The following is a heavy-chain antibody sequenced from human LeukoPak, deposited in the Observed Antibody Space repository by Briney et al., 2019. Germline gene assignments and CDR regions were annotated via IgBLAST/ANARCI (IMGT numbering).Heavy chain of an antibody. CDR3: ASGSLIAAAGTDFDY. CDR1: GYTFTGYY. CDR2: ISAYNGNT. V-gene: IGHV1-18*04. Sequence: GASVKVSCKAPGYTFTGYYMHWVRQAPGQGLEWMGWISAYNGNTNYAQKLQGRVTMTTDTSTSTAYMELRSLRSDDTAVYYCASGSLIAAAGTDFDYWGQGTLVTVSS. J-gene: IGHJ4*02. D-gene: IGHD6-13*01.